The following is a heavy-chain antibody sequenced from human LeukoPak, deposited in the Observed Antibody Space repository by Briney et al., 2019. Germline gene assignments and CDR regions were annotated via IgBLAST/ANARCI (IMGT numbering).Heavy chain of an antibody. CDR1: GFTFSSYW. J-gene: IGHJ4*02. V-gene: IGHV3-74*01. Sequence: PGGSLRLSCAASGFTFSSYWMHWVRQAPGKGLVWVSRINRDGSSTSYADSVKGRFTISRDNAKNTLYLQMNSLRAEDTAVYYCARDDRYSAFDYWGQGTLVTVSS. D-gene: IGHD5-18*01. CDR3: ARDDRYSAFDY. CDR2: INRDGSST.